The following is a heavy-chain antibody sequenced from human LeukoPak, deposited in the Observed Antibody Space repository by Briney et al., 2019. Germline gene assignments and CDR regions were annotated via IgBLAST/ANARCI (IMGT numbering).Heavy chain of an antibody. V-gene: IGHV4-4*07. CDR1: AGSISSYY. CDR2: IYTSGRN. CDR3: ARGHIVTLVVEAFDI. D-gene: IGHD3-22*01. Sequence: PSETLSLTCTVSAGSISSYYWSWIRQPAGKGLEWIVRIYTSGRNNYNPTLKSRATKSVDTSKNQISLTLSSVTAADTAVYYCARGHIVTLVVEAFDIWGQGTMVTVSS. J-gene: IGHJ3*02.